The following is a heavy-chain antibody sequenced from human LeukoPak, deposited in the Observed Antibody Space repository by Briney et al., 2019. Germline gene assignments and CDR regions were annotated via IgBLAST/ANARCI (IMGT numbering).Heavy chain of an antibody. CDR2: ISAYNGNT. Sequence: GASVKVSCKASGYTFTSYGISWVRQAPGQGLEWMGWISAYNGNTNYAQKLQGRVTMTTDTSTSTAYMELRSLRSDDTAVYYCARQYSGSSKNWLDPWGQGTLVTVSS. D-gene: IGHD1-26*01. V-gene: IGHV1-18*01. CDR3: ARQYSGSSKNWLDP. J-gene: IGHJ5*02. CDR1: GYTFTSYG.